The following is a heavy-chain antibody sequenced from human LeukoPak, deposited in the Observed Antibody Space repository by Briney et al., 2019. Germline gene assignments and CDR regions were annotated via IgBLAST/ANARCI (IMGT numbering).Heavy chain of an antibody. Sequence: PSETLSLTCTVSGGSISSYYWSWIRQPPGKGLEWIGYIYYSGSTNYNPSLKSRVTISVDTSKNQFSLKLSSVTAADTAVYYCARGESIAAAGNFDYWGQGTLVTVSS. V-gene: IGHV4-59*12. J-gene: IGHJ4*02. D-gene: IGHD6-13*01. CDR1: GGSISSYY. CDR3: ARGESIAAAGNFDY. CDR2: IYYSGST.